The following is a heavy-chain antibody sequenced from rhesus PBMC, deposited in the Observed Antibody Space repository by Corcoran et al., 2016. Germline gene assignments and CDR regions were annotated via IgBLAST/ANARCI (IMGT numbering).Heavy chain of an antibody. CDR3: ARGGGYYYSGSYYFDY. J-gene: IGHJ4*01. D-gene: IGHD3-16*01. Sequence: QVQLQESGPGLVKPSETPSLTCAVSGGAISSNYWSWIRQPPGKGPEWIGYIYGSSGSTYNNPSLKSRVTISTDTSKNQFSLKLSSVTAADTAVYYCARGGGYYYSGSYYFDYWGQGVLVTVSS. CDR1: GGAISSNY. V-gene: IGHV4-160*01. CDR2: IYGSSGST.